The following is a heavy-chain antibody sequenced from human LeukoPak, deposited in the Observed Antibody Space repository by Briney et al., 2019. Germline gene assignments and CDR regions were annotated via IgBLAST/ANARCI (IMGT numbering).Heavy chain of an antibody. Sequence: PGGSLRLSCAASGFIFDDYGMSWVRQAPGKGLEWVTTIYWNGGNTGYAHSVRGRFTIYRDTDKNSLYLQMSSLRAEDTALYCCARDRIVTRQAVTGNSLDYWGQGTMVTVSS. J-gene: IGHJ4*02. D-gene: IGHD6-19*01. V-gene: IGHV3-20*04. CDR2: IYWNGGNT. CDR3: ARDRIVTRQAVTGNSLDY. CDR1: GFIFDDYG.